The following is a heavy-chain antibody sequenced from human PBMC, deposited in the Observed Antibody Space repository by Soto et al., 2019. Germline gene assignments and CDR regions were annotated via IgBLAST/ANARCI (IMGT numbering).Heavy chain of an antibody. Sequence: ASVKVSCKASGYTFTSYAMHWVRQAPGQRLEWMGWINAGNGNTKYSQKFQGRVTITRDTSASTAYMELSSLRSEDTAVYYCASFSSSWYSQGPPPGYYYYYYMDVWGKGTTVNVSS. CDR2: INAGNGNT. CDR3: ASFSSSWYSQGPPPGYYYYYYMDV. J-gene: IGHJ6*03. V-gene: IGHV1-3*01. CDR1: GYTFTSYA. D-gene: IGHD6-13*01.